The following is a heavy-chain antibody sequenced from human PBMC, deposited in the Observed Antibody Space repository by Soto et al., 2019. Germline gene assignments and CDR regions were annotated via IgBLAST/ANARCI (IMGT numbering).Heavy chain of an antibody. D-gene: IGHD3-10*01. Sequence: QVQLQQWGAGLLKPSETLSLTCAVYGGSFSGYYWSWIRQPPGKGLEWIGEINHRGSTHYNPSLKSRVTISVDTSRNQFSLKLSSVTAADTAVYYCARGKLWFGEVANLGMDVWGQGTTVTVSS. CDR2: INHRGST. CDR3: ARGKLWFGEVANLGMDV. CDR1: GGSFSGYY. J-gene: IGHJ6*02. V-gene: IGHV4-34*01.